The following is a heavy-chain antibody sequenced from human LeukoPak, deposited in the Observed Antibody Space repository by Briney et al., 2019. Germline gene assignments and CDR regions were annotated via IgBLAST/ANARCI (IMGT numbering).Heavy chain of an antibody. V-gene: IGHV1-69*06. CDR2: IIPIFGTA. CDR1: GGTFTSYA. Sequence: SVNVSCMASGGTFTSYAISWVRQAPGQGLEWMGRIIPIFGTANYAQKFQGRVTITADKSTSTAYMELSSLRSEDTAVYYCARVSFCSGSSCYAGHDYWGQGTLVTVSS. CDR3: ARVSFCSGSSCYAGHDY. J-gene: IGHJ4*02. D-gene: IGHD2-15*01.